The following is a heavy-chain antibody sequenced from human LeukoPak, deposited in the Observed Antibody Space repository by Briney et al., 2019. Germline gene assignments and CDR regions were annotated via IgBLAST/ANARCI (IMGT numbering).Heavy chain of an antibody. D-gene: IGHD2-2*01. CDR3: AKEERGYCSSTSCYDGRRGFDY. CDR1: GFSFTNAW. J-gene: IGHJ4*02. V-gene: IGHV3-15*01. Sequence: GGSLRLSCAASGFSFTNAWMNWVRQAPGKGLEWVGFIKRKTDGGTADYAAPVKGRFTISRDDSKNTLYLQMNILKTEDTAVYYCAKEERGYCSSTSCYDGRRGFDYWGQGTLVTVSS. CDR2: IKRKTDGGTA.